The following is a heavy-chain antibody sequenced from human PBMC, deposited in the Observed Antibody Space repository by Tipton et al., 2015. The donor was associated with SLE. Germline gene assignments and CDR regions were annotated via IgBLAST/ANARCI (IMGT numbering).Heavy chain of an antibody. CDR3: ARGGYYGSGSFQH. CDR2: INHSGST. V-gene: IGHV4-39*07. J-gene: IGHJ1*01. CDR1: GGSVSSGSYY. D-gene: IGHD3-10*01. Sequence: TLSLTCTVSGGSVSSGSYYWSWIRQPPGKGLEWIGEINHSGSTNYNPSLKSRVTISVDTSKNQFSLKLSSVTAADTAVYYCARGGYYGSGSFQHWGQGTLVTVSS.